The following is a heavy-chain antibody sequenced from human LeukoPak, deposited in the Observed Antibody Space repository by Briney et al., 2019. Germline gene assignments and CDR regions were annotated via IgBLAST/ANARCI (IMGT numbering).Heavy chain of an antibody. D-gene: IGHD6-13*01. CDR3: ARDQGNSWYIDY. V-gene: IGHV3-48*03. J-gene: IGHJ4*02. CDR2: IGPSGTAM. Sequence: GGSLRLSCAASGFTFSSYTMNWVRQAPGKGLEWVSYIGPSGTAMYNADSVKGRFTISRDNAKNSLYLQMNSLRAEDTAVYYCARDQGNSWYIDYWGQGTLVTVSS. CDR1: GFTFSSYT.